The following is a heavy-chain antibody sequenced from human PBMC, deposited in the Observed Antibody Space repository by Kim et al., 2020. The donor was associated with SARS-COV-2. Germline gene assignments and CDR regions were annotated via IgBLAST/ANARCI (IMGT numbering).Heavy chain of an antibody. Sequence: NSPSHKSRVTISVDTSKNQFSLKLSSVTAADTAVYYCGRNLGVAAEPDYWGQGTLVTVSS. D-gene: IGHD6-13*01. V-gene: IGHV4-39*01. J-gene: IGHJ4*02. CDR3: GRNLGVAAEPDY.